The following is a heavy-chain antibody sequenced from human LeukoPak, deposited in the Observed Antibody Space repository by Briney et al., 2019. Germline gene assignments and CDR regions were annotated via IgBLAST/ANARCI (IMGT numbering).Heavy chain of an antibody. V-gene: IGHV3-64D*09. CDR2: ISSKGGTT. J-gene: IGHJ4*02. CDR3: AKDSGSSYYYDY. Sequence: GGSLRLSCSASGFTFNIYALHWVRQAPGKGLENVSGISSKGGTTYSADSVKGRFTISRDNSKNTLYLQMSSLRPEDTAVYYCAKDSGSSYYYDYWGQGTLVTVSS. CDR1: GFTFNIYA. D-gene: IGHD1-26*01.